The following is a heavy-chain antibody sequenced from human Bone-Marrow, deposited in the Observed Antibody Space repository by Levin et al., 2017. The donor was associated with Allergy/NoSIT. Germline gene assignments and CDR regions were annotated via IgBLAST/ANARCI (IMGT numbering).Heavy chain of an antibody. J-gene: IGHJ3*01. CDR1: GFTFEDYG. CDR2: INGGMKEDIIKTGAGR. D-gene: IGHD3-16*01. Sequence: RPGGSLRLSCVASGFTFEDYGMSWVRQSPGKGLEWVSGINGGMKEDIIKTGAGRGYADSVKGRFIISRDNGKKSLYLQMSSLTAEDTAVYYCARESQTDLGALDFWGQGTVVTVSS. CDR3: ARESQTDLGALDF. V-gene: IGHV3-20*04.